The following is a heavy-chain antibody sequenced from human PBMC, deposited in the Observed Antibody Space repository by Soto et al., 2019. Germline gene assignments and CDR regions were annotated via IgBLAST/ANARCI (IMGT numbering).Heavy chain of an antibody. D-gene: IGHD6-6*01. J-gene: IGHJ5*02. CDR3: ARAPKIKSIAARPSWFDP. CDR1: GGSISSGGYY. Sequence: QVQLQESGPGLVKPSQTLSLTCTVSGGSISSGGYYWSWIRQHPGKGLEWIGYIYYSGSTYYNPSLKSRVTISVDTSKNQFSLKLSSVTAADTAVYYCARAPKIKSIAARPSWFDPWGQGTLVTVSS. V-gene: IGHV4-31*03. CDR2: IYYSGST.